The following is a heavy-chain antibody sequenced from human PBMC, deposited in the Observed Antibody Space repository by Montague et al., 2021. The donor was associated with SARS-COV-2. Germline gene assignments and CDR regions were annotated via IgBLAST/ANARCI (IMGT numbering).Heavy chain of an antibody. V-gene: IGHV2-70*01. CDR3: ARSYGDYRDSYFDY. CDR1: GFSLNTSGMC. Sequence: PALVTPTQTLPLTCTFSGFSLNTSGMCVSWIRQPPGKALEWLALXDWDEDQYYSTSLKTRLTISKDTSKNQVVLTMTNMDPIDTATYYCARSYGDYRDSYFDYWGQGTLVTVSS. J-gene: IGHJ4*02. D-gene: IGHD4-17*01. CDR2: XDWDEDQ.